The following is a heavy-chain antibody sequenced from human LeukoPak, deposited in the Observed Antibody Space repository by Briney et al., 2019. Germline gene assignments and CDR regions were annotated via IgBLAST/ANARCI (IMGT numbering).Heavy chain of an antibody. J-gene: IGHJ4*02. CDR1: GFTFSDHY. CDR3: ARASRSGSYFFY. V-gene: IGHV3-72*01. CDR2: SRNKANSYTT. Sequence: GGSLRLSCAASGFTFSDHYMDWVRQTPGKGLEWVGRSRNKANSYTTEYAASVKGRFTISRDDSKNSLFLQMNSLKTDDTAVYYCARASRSGSYFFYWGQGTLVTVPS. D-gene: IGHD1-26*01.